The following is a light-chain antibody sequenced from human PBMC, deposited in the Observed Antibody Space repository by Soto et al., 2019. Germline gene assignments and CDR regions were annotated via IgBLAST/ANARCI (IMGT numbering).Light chain of an antibody. CDR3: QQRTLWPRT. V-gene: IGKV3-11*01. CDR1: QSLSGT. J-gene: IGKJ1*01. CDR2: GAS. Sequence: EIVLTQSPATLSLSPGERATLSCRASQSLSGTLAWFQQKPGQPPRLLIYGASNRATCIPASFTASGSGTDFTLNISSLEPEDFAVSNCQQRTLWPRTFGQGTKVEIK.